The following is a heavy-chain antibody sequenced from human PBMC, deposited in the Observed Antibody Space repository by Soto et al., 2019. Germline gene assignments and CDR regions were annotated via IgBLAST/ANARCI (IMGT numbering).Heavy chain of an antibody. Sequence: VKVSCKASGYTSTSYDINWVRQATGQGLEWMGWMNPNSGNTGYAQKFQGRVTMTRNTSISTAYMELSSLRSEDTAVYYCARYCSSTSCYTDYYGMDVWGQGTTVTVSS. J-gene: IGHJ6*02. V-gene: IGHV1-8*01. CDR1: GYTSTSYD. D-gene: IGHD2-2*02. CDR3: ARYCSSTSCYTDYYGMDV. CDR2: MNPNSGNT.